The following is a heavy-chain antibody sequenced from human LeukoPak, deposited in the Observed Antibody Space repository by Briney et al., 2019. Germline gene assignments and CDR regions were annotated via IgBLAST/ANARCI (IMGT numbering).Heavy chain of an antibody. V-gene: IGHV3-30*03. CDR3: VRGNDYGGPHY. CDR1: GFTFSSYV. Sequence: GGSLRLSCGASGFTFSSYVMHWVRQAPGKGLEWVAVISYDGSNKLYADSVKGRFTISRDNSKNTLDLQMNSLRVEDAAVYYCVRGNDYGGPHYWGQGTLVTVSS. CDR2: ISYDGSNK. D-gene: IGHD4-23*01. J-gene: IGHJ4*02.